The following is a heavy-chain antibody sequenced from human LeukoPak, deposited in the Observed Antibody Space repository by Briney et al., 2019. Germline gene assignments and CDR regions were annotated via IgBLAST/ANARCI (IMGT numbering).Heavy chain of an antibody. V-gene: IGHV3-30-3*01. CDR3: ARGKTYYDILTGLGY. Sequence: GGSLRLSCAASGFTFSSYAMHWVRQAPGKGLEGVAVISYDGSNKYYADSVKGRFTISRDNSKNTLYLQMNSLRAEDTAVYYCARGKTYYDILTGLGYWGHGTLVTVSS. CDR1: GFTFSSYA. D-gene: IGHD3-9*01. CDR2: ISYDGSNK. J-gene: IGHJ4*01.